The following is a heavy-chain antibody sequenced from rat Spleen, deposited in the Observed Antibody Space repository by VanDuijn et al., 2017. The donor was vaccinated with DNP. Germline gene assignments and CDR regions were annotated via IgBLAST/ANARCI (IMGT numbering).Heavy chain of an antibody. CDR2: IDKDSSPK. D-gene: IGHD4-3*01. J-gene: IGHJ2*01. CDR3: VREKFGVDY. CDR1: GFNFNDYW. V-gene: IGHV4-2*01. Sequence: EVKLVESGGGLVQPVRSLKLSCAASGFNFNDYWMGWVRQAPGKGLEWIGEIDKDSSPKKYNPSLKDKLTISRDNAQNTLYLQMSRLGSEDTGIYYCVREKFGVDYWGQGVMVTVSS.